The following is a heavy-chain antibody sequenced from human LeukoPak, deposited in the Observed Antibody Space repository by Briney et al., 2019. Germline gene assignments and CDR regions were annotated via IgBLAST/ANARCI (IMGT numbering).Heavy chain of an antibody. J-gene: IGHJ4*02. V-gene: IGHV3-23*01. D-gene: IGHD3-10*01. CDR2: ISGSGGST. CDR1: GFTFSSYA. Sequence: GGSLRLSCAASGFTFSSYAMSWVRQAPGKGLEWVSAISGSGGSTYYADSVKGRFTISRDNSKNTLYLQMNSLRAEDTAVYYCVKDSYYGSGGGFDYWGQGTLVTVSS. CDR3: VKDSYYGSGGGFDY.